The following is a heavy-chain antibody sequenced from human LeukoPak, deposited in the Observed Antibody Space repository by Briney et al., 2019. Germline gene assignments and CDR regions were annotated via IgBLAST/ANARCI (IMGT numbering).Heavy chain of an antibody. D-gene: IGHD3-3*01. CDR2: IYHSGST. J-gene: IGHJ5*02. CDR1: GGSISSGGYS. Sequence: PSQTLSLTCAVSGGSISSGGYSWSWIRQPPGKGLEWIGYIYHSGSTYYNPSLKSRVTIPVDRSKNQFSLKLSSVTAADTAVYYCARGRNRLRFLEWFPNWFDPWGQGTLVTVSS. CDR3: ARGRNRLRFLEWFPNWFDP. V-gene: IGHV4-30-2*01.